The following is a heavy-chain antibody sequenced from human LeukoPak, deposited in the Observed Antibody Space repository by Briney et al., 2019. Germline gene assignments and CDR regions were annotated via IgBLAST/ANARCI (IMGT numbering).Heavy chain of an antibody. Sequence: SETLSLTCTVSGGSISSSSYYWGWLRQPPGTGLEWLGSIYFSGSTYYNPSLKSRVTISVDTSKNQFSLKLSSVTAADTAVYYCARALTYYDFWSGYPTRYYYYYYMDVWGKGTTVTVSS. D-gene: IGHD3-3*01. CDR2: IYFSGST. V-gene: IGHV4-39*07. CDR1: GGSISSSSYY. J-gene: IGHJ6*03. CDR3: ARALTYYDFWSGYPTRYYYYYYMDV.